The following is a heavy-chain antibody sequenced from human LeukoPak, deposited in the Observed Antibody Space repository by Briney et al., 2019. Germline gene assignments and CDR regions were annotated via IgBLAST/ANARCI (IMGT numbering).Heavy chain of an antibody. V-gene: IGHV3-21*01. CDR1: GFTFSSYS. CDR3: ARVHMVSARGFDY. J-gene: IGHJ4*02. Sequence: GGSLRLSCAASGFTFSSYSMNWVRQAPGKGLEWVSSISSSSSYIYYADSVKGRFTISRDNAKNSLYLQMNSLRAEDTAVYYCARVHMVSARGFDYWGQGTLVTVSS. CDR2: ISSSSSYI. D-gene: IGHD3-10*01.